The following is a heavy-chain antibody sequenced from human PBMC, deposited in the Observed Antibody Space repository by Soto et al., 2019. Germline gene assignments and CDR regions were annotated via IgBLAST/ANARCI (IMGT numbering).Heavy chain of an antibody. V-gene: IGHV4-30-4*01. J-gene: IGHJ6*02. CDR2: IYYSGST. Sequence: SETLSLTCTVSGGSISSGDYYWSWIRQPPGKGLEWIGYIYYSGSTYYNPSLKSRVTISVDTSKNQFSLKLSSVTAADTAVYYCASARAIYSGSYNFYYYYYGMDVWGQGTTVTVSS. CDR1: GGSISSGDYY. CDR3: ASARAIYSGSYNFYYYYYGMDV. D-gene: IGHD1-26*01.